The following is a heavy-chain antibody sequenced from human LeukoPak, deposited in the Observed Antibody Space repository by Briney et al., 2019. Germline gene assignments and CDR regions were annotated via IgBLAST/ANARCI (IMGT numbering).Heavy chain of an antibody. Sequence: GGSLRLSCVGSGFTFSDYWMHWVRQAPGKGLVWVSRIKTDGSSTDYADSVKGRFTVSRDNAKNSLYLQMNSLRAEDTALYFCARDATTEPGTVCMDVWGKGTTVTISS. CDR3: ARDATTEPGTVCMDV. CDR2: IKTDGSST. J-gene: IGHJ6*03. CDR1: GFTFSDYW. V-gene: IGHV3-74*01. D-gene: IGHD6-13*01.